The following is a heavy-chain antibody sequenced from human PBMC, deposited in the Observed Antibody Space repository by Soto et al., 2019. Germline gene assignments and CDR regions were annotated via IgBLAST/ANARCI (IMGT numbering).Heavy chain of an antibody. Sequence: ASVKVSCKASGYTFTSYGISWVRQAPGQGLEWMGWISAYNGNTNYAQKLQGRVTMTTDTSTSTAYMELRSLRSDDTAVYYCARLQFGEGLGIAAAGSWFDPWGQGTLVTVSS. J-gene: IGHJ5*02. D-gene: IGHD6-13*01. CDR1: GYTFTSYG. CDR3: ARLQFGEGLGIAAAGSWFDP. CDR2: ISAYNGNT. V-gene: IGHV1-18*01.